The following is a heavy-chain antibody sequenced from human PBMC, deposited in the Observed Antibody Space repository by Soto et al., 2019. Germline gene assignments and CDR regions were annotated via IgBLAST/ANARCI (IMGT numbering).Heavy chain of an antibody. CDR2: ISYDGNIK. V-gene: IGHV3-30-3*01. CDR1: AFSFSHYA. J-gene: IGHJ6*02. CDR3: ARAGYCSGGRCYSPYYYYYGMDV. Sequence: SLRLCCGASAFSFSHYAMHGVRQAPGKGLECVAVISYDGNIKRYADSVKGRFTISRDNSENTLYLQMNSLSPEDTAVYYCARAGYCSGGRCYSPYYYYYGMDVWGQGTTVTVSS. D-gene: IGHD2-15*01.